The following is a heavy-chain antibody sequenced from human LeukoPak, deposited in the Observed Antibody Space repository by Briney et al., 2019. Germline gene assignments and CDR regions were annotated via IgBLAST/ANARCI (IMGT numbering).Heavy chain of an antibody. CDR2: INHSGST. V-gene: IGHV4-34*01. J-gene: IGHJ3*02. D-gene: IGHD3-10*01. Sequence: DPSETLSLTCAVYGGSFSGYYWSWIRQPPGKGLEWIGEINHSGSTNYNPSLKSRVTISVDTSKNQFSLKLSSVTAADTAVYYCARADTSGTSSSDAFDIWGQGTMVTVSS. CDR3: ARADTSGTSSSDAFDI. CDR1: GGSFSGYY.